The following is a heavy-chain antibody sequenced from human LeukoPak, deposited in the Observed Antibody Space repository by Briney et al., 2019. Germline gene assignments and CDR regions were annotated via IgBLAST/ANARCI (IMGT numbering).Heavy chain of an antibody. CDR2: IYYSGST. D-gene: IGHD5-12*01. CDR1: GGSISSSSYY. J-gene: IGHJ4*02. CDR3: ARLGYSGYDYLNDY. V-gene: IGHV4-39*07. Sequence: SETLSLTCTVSGGSISSSSYYWGWIRQPPGKGLEWIGSIYYSGSTYYNPSLKSRVTISVDTSKNQFSLKLSSVTAADTAVYYCARLGYSGYDYLNDYWGQGTLVTVSS.